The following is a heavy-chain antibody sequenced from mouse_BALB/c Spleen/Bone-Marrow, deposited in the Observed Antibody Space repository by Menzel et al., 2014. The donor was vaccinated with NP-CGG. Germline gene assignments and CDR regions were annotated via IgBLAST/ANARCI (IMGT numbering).Heavy chain of an antibody. CDR3: AREARTTARFAY. CDR2: IHYSGST. CDR1: AYSITSGYG. Sequence: EVQRVESGPVLVKPSQSLSLTCTVTAYSITSGYGWHWIRQFPGNKLEWMGYIHYSGSTHYNPSLKSRISITRDTSKNQFFLQLNSVTTEDTATYHCAREARTTARFAYGGQGTLVTVSA. D-gene: IGHD1-2*01. J-gene: IGHJ3*01. V-gene: IGHV3-1*02.